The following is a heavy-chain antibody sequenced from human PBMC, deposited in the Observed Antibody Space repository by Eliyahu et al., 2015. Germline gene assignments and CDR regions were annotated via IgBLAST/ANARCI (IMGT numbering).Heavy chain of an antibody. CDR3: AKDLVMVTSQFYYYGMDV. V-gene: IGHV3-21*01. J-gene: IGHJ6*02. Sequence: EVHLVESGGGLVNPGGSLRLSCAASGFXFGSYTVYWVRQAPGRGLEWVSCISSSSTYIYYADSVKGRFTISRDNARNSLDLQMHSLRAEDTAVYYCAKDLVMVTSQFYYYGMDVWGQGTTVTVSS. D-gene: IGHD2-21*02. CDR2: ISSSSTYI. CDR1: GFXFGSYT.